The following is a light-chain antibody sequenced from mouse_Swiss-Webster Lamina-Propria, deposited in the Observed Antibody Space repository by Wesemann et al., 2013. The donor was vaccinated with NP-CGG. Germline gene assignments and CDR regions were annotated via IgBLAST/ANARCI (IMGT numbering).Light chain of an antibody. Sequence: QIVLTQSPAIMSASLGEEITLTCSASSSVSYMHWYQQKSGTSPKLLIYSTSNLASGVPARFSGSGSGTSYSLTISRMEAEDAATYYCQQRSSYPPTFGSGTKLEIK. V-gene: IGKV4-57*01. CDR2: STS. CDR1: SSVSY. CDR3: QQRSSYPPT. J-gene: IGKJ4*01.